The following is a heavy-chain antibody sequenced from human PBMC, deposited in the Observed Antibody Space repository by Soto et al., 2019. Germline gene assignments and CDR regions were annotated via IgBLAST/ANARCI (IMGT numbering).Heavy chain of an antibody. V-gene: IGHV4-39*01. D-gene: IGHD6-6*01. CDR3: ARAPKVSGSSQTRPDF. CDR2: IYYSGST. CDR1: RGSISSGTNY. Sequence: PSETLSLTCTVSRGSISSGTNYWAWIRQPPGKGLEWIANIYYSGSTFYNPSLKSRVTISLDTSKKQFSLNLASVSAADTAVYYCARAPKVSGSSQTRPDFWGQGTLVTVSS. J-gene: IGHJ4*02.